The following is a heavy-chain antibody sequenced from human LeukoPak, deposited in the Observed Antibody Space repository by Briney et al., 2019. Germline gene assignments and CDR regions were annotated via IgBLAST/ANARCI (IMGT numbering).Heavy chain of an antibody. CDR1: GGSFSGHY. V-gene: IGHV4-34*01. CDR3: ARGRVRRGYYDSSGHQNWFDP. CDR2: INHRGST. Sequence: PSETLSLTCAVYGGSFSGHYWSWIRQPPGKGLEWIGEINHRGSTNYNPSLKSRVTISVDTSKNQFSLKLSSVTAADTAVYYCARGRVRRGYYDSSGHQNWFDPWGQGTLVTVSS. D-gene: IGHD3-22*01. J-gene: IGHJ5*02.